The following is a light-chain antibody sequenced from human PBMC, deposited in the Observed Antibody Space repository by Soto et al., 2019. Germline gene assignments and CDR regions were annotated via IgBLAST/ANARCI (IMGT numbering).Light chain of an antibody. J-gene: IGLJ1*01. CDR3: CSYAGSSPYV. Sequence: QSALTQPASVSGSPGQSITISCTGTSSDVGSYNLVSWYQQHPGKAPELMIYEVSERPSGVSNRFSGSKSSNTASLTISGLQAEDEADYYCCSYAGSSPYVFGTGTRSPS. V-gene: IGLV2-23*02. CDR1: SSDVGSYNL. CDR2: EVS.